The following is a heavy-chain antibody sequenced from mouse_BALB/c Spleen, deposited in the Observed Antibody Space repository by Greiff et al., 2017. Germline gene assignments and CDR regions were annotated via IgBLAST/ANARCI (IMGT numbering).Heavy chain of an antibody. Sequence: QVQLQQSGPELVKPGASVKMSCKASGYTFTSYYIHWVKQRPGQGLEWIGWIYPGDGSTKYNEKFKGKTTLTADKSSSTAYMLLSSLTSEDSAIYFCARNWDMDDWGQGTSVTVSS. J-gene: IGHJ4*01. CDR2: IYPGDGST. CDR3: ARNWDMDD. CDR1: GYTFTSYY. V-gene: IGHV1S56*01. D-gene: IGHD4-1*01.